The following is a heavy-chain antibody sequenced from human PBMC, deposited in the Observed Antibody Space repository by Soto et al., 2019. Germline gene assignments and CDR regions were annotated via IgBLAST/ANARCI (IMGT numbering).Heavy chain of an antibody. Sequence: QVQLVQSGAEVKKPGSSVKVSCKASGGTFSSYAISWVRQAPGQGLEWMGGIIPIFGTANYAQKYQGRVTITADESTSTAYMELSSLRSEDTAVYYCAREPYSGYDSYYFDYWGQGTLVTVSS. CDR1: GGTFSSYA. D-gene: IGHD5-12*01. J-gene: IGHJ4*02. V-gene: IGHV1-69*01. CDR2: IIPIFGTA. CDR3: AREPYSGYDSYYFDY.